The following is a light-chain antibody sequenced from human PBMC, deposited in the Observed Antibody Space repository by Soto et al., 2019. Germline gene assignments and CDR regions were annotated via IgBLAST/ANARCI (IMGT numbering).Light chain of an antibody. CDR1: QSINSY. CDR3: QQCFNTPPT. V-gene: IGKV1-39*01. CDR2: AAS. J-gene: IGKJ1*01. Sequence: DIQMTQSPSSQSASVGDRVTITCRASQSINSYLNWYQQKPGKAPKLLIYAASSLQSGVPSRFSGSRSETDFTLTISSLQPDDFATYYCQQCFNTPPTFGQGTRVEI.